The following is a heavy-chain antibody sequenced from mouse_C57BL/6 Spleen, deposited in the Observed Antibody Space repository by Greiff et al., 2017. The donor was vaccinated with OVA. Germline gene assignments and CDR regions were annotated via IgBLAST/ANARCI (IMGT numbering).Heavy chain of an antibody. Sequence: VKLMESGPGLVQPSQSLSITCTVSGFSLTSYGVHWVRQSPGKGLEWLGVIWRGGSTDYNAAFMSRLSITKDNSKSQVFFKMNSLQADDTAIYYCAKNYGNQAWFAYWGQGTLVTVSA. CDR3: AKNYGNQAWFAY. V-gene: IGHV2-5*01. D-gene: IGHD2-1*01. J-gene: IGHJ3*01. CDR2: IWRGGST. CDR1: GFSLTSYG.